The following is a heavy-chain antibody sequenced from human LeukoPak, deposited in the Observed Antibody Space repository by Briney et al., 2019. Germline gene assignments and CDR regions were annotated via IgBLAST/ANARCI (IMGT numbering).Heavy chain of an antibody. CDR1: GITFSNYA. Sequence: GGSLRLSCAASGITFSNYAVSWFRQAPGKGLEWVSSITGNGGGTYYADFGKGRFTISRDNSKSTLYLQMSSLRAEDTAVYYCAKDPNGDYVGAFDMWGPGTMVTVPS. D-gene: IGHD4-17*01. CDR3: AKDPNGDYVGAFDM. V-gene: IGHV3-23*01. CDR2: ITGNGGGT. J-gene: IGHJ3*02.